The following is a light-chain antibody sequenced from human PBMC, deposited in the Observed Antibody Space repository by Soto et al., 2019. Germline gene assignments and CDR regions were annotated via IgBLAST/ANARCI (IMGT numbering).Light chain of an antibody. V-gene: IGKV3-15*01. CDR1: QSVSSN. CDR3: HQYDDGPYT. J-gene: IGKJ2*01. Sequence: EIVMTQSPATLSLSPGERATPSCRASQSVSSNVAWYQQIPGQTPRLLIYGASTRATGIPVRFSGSGSGTEFTLTISSLQSEDFAVYYYHQYDDGPYTFGQGTKVDIK. CDR2: GAS.